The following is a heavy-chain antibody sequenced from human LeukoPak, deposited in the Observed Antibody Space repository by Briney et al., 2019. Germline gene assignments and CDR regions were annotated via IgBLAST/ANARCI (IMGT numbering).Heavy chain of an antibody. V-gene: IGHV1-2*02. D-gene: IGHD1-26*01. CDR2: INPNSGGT. J-gene: IGHJ4*02. CDR1: GYTFTSYG. Sequence: ASVKVSCKASGYTFTSYGISWVRQAPGQGLEWMGWINPNSGGTNYAQKFQGRVTMTRDTSISTAYMELSRLRSDDTAVYYCARDYRYSGSYPKREAPDYWGQGTLVTVSS. CDR3: ARDYRYSGSYPKREAPDY.